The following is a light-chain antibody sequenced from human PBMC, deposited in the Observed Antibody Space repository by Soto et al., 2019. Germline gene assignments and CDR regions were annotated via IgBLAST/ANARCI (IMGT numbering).Light chain of an antibody. Sequence: QPVLTQSPSASASLGASVKLTCTLSSGHSSYAIAWHQQQPEKGPRYLMKLNSDGSHSKGDGIPDRFSGSSSGAERYLTISSLQSEDEADYYCQTWGTGIWVFGGGPKVTVL. CDR1: SGHSSYA. CDR2: LNSDGSH. CDR3: QTWGTGIWV. J-gene: IGLJ3*02. V-gene: IGLV4-69*01.